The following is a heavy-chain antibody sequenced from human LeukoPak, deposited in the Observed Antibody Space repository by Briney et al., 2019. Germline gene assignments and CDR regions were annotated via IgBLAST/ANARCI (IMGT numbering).Heavy chain of an antibody. CDR3: ARVPVMHLGVYDDYEHYYYYGMDV. V-gene: IGHV6-1*01. J-gene: IGHJ6*02. Sequence: SQTLSLTCAISGDSVSSNSAAWNWIRQSPSRGLEWLGRTYYRSKWYNDYAVSVKSRITINPDTSKNQFSLQLNSVTPEDTAVYYCARVPVMHLGVYDDYEHYYYYGMDVWGQGTTVTVSS. CDR1: GDSVSSNSAA. D-gene: IGHD4-17*01. CDR2: TYYRSKWYN.